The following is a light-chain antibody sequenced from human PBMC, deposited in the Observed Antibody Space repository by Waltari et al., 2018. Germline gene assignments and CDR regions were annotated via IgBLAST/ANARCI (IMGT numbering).Light chain of an antibody. CDR3: SSYTISSTWV. CDR1: SSHVGLYHY. CDR2: DVT. V-gene: IGLV2-14*03. J-gene: IGLJ3*02. Sequence: QSALTQPASVSGSPGQSLTISCTGTSSHVGLYHYVSWYQQHPGIVPKLMIFDVTNRPSGVSSRFSGSKSGNTASLTISGLQTEDEADYYCSSYTISSTWVFGGGTKLTVL.